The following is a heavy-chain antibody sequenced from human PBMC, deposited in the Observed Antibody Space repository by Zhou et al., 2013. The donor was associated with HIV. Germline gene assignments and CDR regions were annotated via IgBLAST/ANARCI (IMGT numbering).Heavy chain of an antibody. CDR3: ARDNEYSSSSSIFSGYYYYMDV. CDR1: GGTFSSYA. V-gene: IGHV1-69*12. D-gene: IGHD6-6*01. CDR2: IIPIFGTA. J-gene: IGHJ6*03. Sequence: QVQLVQSGAEVKKPGSSVKVSCKASGGTFSSYAISWVRQAPGQGLEWMGGIIPIFGTANYAQKFQGRVTITADESTSTAYMELSSLRSEDTAVYYCARDNEYSSSSSIFSGYYYYMDVWGKGTTVTVSS.